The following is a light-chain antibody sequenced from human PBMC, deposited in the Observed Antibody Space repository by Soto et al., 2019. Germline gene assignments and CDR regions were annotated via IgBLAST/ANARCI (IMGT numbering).Light chain of an antibody. J-gene: IGKJ1*01. CDR3: HKHDSTPRT. CDR1: QGIRDS. CDR2: AAS. Sequence: DIQMTQSPTSLSASIGDRVTITCRASQGIRDSLAWYQQKPGKVPKLLIHAASTLQSGVPSRFSGSGSGTDFTLTISSLQPEDVATYYCHKHDSTPRTFGQGTKVEIK. V-gene: IGKV1-27*01.